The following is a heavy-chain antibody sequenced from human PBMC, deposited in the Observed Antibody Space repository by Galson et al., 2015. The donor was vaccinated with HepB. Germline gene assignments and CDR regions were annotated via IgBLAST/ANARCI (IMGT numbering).Heavy chain of an antibody. CDR3: ARDPNCSGGSCYFHDWFDP. CDR1: GGTFSTYA. CDR2: IIPIFGTT. D-gene: IGHD2-15*01. V-gene: IGHV1-69*13. J-gene: IGHJ5*02. Sequence: SVKVSCKASGGTFSTYAINWVRQAPGQGLEWMGVIIPIFGTTNYAQKFQGRVTITADESTSTAYMELTSLRSEDTAVYYCARDPNCSGGSCYFHDWFDPWGQGTLVTVSS.